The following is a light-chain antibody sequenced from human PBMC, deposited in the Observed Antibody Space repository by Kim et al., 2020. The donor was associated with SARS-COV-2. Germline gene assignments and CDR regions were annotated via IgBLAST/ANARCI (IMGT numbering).Light chain of an antibody. Sequence: QSVLTQPPSVSGAPGQRVTISCTGSSSNIGAGYDVHWYQQLPGTAPKLLIYGNSNRPSGVPDRFSGSESGTSASLAITGLQAGDEADYYCQSYDSSLSGSVVFGGGTQLTVL. CDR2: GNS. J-gene: IGLJ2*01. CDR3: QSYDSSLSGSVV. CDR1: SSNIGAGYD. V-gene: IGLV1-40*01.